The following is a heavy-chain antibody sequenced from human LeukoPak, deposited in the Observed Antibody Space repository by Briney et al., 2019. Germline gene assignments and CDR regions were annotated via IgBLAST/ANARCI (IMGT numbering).Heavy chain of an antibody. D-gene: IGHD6-19*01. J-gene: IGHJ4*02. CDR1: GGSISSYY. Sequence: SETLSLTCTVSGGSISSYYWSWIRQPPGKGLEWIGYIYYSGSTNYNPSLQSRVTISVDTSQNQFSLKLSSVTAADTAVYYCARATYSSGWGTSDYWGQGTLVTVSS. V-gene: IGHV4-59*01. CDR3: ARATYSSGWGTSDY. CDR2: IYYSGST.